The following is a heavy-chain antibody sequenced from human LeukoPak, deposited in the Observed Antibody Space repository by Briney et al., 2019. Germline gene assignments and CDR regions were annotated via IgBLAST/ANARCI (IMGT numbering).Heavy chain of an antibody. CDR2: ISSSSSYI. CDR3: ARDRGMGATGFDY. CDR1: GFTFSSYS. Sequence: GGSLRLSCAASGFTFSSYSMNWVRQAPGKGLEWVSSISSSSSYIYYADSVKGRFTFSRDNAKNSLYLQMNSLRAEDTAVYYCARDRGMGATGFDYWGQGTLVTVSS. J-gene: IGHJ4*02. V-gene: IGHV3-21*01. D-gene: IGHD1-26*01.